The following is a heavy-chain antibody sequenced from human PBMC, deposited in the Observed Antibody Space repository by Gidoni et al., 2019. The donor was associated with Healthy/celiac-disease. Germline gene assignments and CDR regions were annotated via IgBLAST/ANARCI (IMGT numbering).Heavy chain of an antibody. CDR1: GFTFSSYA. Sequence: EVQLLESGGGLVQPGGSLSLSCAASGFTFSSYAMSWVRQAPGKGLEWVSAISGSGGSTYYADSVKGRFTISRDNSKNTLYLQMNSLRAEDTAVYYCAKASLSWPKGGIFDYWGQGTLVTVSS. J-gene: IGHJ4*02. D-gene: IGHD3-16*01. V-gene: IGHV3-23*01. CDR3: AKASLSWPKGGIFDY. CDR2: ISGSGGST.